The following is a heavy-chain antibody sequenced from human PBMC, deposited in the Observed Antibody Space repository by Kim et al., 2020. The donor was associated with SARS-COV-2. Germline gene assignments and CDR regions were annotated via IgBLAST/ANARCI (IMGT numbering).Heavy chain of an antibody. D-gene: IGHD3-22*01. J-gene: IGHJ4*02. CDR3: AKESGRNTMRVVVITGIDY. V-gene: IGHV3-30*02. Sequence: KGRFTISRDNSKNTLYLQMNGLRAEDTAVYYGAKESGRNTMRVVVITGIDYWGQGTLVTVSS.